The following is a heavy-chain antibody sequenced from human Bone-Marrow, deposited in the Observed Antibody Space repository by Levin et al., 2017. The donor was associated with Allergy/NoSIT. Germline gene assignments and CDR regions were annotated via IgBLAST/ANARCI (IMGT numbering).Heavy chain of an antibody. J-gene: IGHJ4*02. Sequence: TSETLSLTCTVSGGSITPNYWAWIRQSPGKGLEWIGSIFYNGKSDYNPSLMSRVTMSVDTSTNQFSLRLTSMTAADTAVYYCARDRSGWYLYWGQGVLVTVSS. CDR2: IFYNGKS. CDR1: GGSITPNY. V-gene: IGHV4-59*01. D-gene: IGHD6-13*01. CDR3: ARDRSGWYLY.